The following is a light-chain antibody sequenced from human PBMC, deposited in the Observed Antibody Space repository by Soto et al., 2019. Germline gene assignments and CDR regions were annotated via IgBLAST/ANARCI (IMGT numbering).Light chain of an antibody. CDR1: QGISSY. Sequence: IPLTQSPSSLSASVGDRVTITCRASQGISSYLAWYQQKPGKAPNLLIYAASTLQSGVPSRFSGSGSGTDFTLTISSLQPEDFATYYCQQLYTYPLTFGGGTKVEIK. J-gene: IGKJ4*01. V-gene: IGKV1-9*01. CDR3: QQLYTYPLT. CDR2: AAS.